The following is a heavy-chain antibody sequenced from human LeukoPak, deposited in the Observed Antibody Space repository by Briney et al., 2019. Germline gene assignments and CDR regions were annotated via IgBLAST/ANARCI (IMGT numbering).Heavy chain of an antibody. J-gene: IGHJ4*02. D-gene: IGHD4-17*01. V-gene: IGHV4-34*01. CDR3: ARVDYANWY. CDR1: GGSFSGYY. Sequence: KPSETLSLTCAVYGGSFSGYYWSWIRQPPGKGLEWIGEINHSGSTNYNPSLKSRVTISVDTSKNQFSLKLSSVTAADTAVYYCARVDYANWYWGQGTLVTVSS. CDR2: INHSGST.